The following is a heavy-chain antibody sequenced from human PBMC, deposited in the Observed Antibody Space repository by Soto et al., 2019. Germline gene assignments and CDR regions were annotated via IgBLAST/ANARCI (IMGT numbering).Heavy chain of an antibody. J-gene: IGHJ3*02. CDR3: ARDSSGYYHLGGHDAFDI. Sequence: QVQLQESGPGLVKPSQTLSLTCTVSGGSISSGGYYWSWIRQHPGKGLEWIGYISYSGSTYYNPSLKSRDTISVDTAKNQFSLKLSSVTAADTAVDYCARDSSGYYHLGGHDAFDIWGQGTMVTVSS. CDR2: ISYSGST. CDR1: GGSISSGGYY. D-gene: IGHD3-3*01. V-gene: IGHV4-31*03.